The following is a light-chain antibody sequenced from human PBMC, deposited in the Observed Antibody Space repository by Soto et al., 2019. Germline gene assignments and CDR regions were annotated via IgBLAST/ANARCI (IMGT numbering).Light chain of an antibody. V-gene: IGKV3-20*01. CDR2: DTS. J-gene: IGKJ1*01. Sequence: EIVLTQSPGTLSLSPGERATLSCRASQIVPSNYLAWYQQKPGQAPMLLVYDTSRTAAGIPDRFSGSGSGTDFTLTISRLEPEDFAVYYCQQYLSSWTFGQETKVEI. CDR1: QIVPSNY. CDR3: QQYLSSWT.